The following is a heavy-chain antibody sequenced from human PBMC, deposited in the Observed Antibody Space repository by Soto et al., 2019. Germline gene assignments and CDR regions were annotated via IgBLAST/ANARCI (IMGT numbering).Heavy chain of an antibody. CDR3: ARALLDYGGKFDY. J-gene: IGHJ4*02. V-gene: IGHV1-69*13. CDR2: IIPIFGTA. D-gene: IGHD4-17*01. Sequence: ASVKVSCKASGGTFSSYAISWVRQAPGQGLEWMGGIIPIFGTANYAQKFQGRVTITADESTSTAYMELSSLRSEDTAVYYCARALLDYGGKFDYWGQGTLVTVSS. CDR1: GGTFSSYA.